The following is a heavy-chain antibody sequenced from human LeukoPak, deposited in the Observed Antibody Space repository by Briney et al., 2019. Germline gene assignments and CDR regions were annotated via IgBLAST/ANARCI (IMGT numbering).Heavy chain of an antibody. J-gene: IGHJ6*03. CDR1: GCSISSHY. V-gene: IGHV4-59*11. CDR2: IYYSGST. CDR3: ARVTSYYYYMDV. Sequence: SEPLSLTCPVSGCSISSHYWSWIRKPPGKGLGWIGYIYYSGSTNYNPSLKRRVTISVDTSKNQFSLKLSSVTAADTAVYYCARVTSYYYYMDVWGKGTTVTVSS.